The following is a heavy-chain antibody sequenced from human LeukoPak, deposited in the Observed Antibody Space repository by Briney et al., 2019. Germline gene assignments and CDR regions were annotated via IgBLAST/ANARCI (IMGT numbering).Heavy chain of an antibody. CDR1: GDSISSYY. CDR2: IDYSGST. CDR3: ARGGAGNCGGACYLYWFDP. J-gene: IGHJ5*02. D-gene: IGHD2-21*02. Sequence: SETLSLTCTVSGDSISSYYWSWIRPPAGKGLEWSGYIDYSGSTNYNPSLKSRVTISVDTSKNQFSLKLNSVTAADTAVYYCARGGAGNCGGACYLYWFDPWGQGTLVTVS. V-gene: IGHV4-59*01.